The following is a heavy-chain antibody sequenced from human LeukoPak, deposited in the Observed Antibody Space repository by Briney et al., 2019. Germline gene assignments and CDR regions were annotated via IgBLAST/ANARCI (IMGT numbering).Heavy chain of an antibody. J-gene: IGHJ4*02. CDR3: ARDCGGDCPFDY. D-gene: IGHD2-21*02. CDR1: GGSFSGNY. Sequence: SETLSLTCAVYGGSFSGNYWSWIRQPPGKGLEWIGEINHSGSTNYNPSLKSRVTISVDTSKNQFSLKLSSVTAADTAVYYCARDCGGDCPFDYWGQGTLVTVSS. V-gene: IGHV4-34*01. CDR2: INHSGST.